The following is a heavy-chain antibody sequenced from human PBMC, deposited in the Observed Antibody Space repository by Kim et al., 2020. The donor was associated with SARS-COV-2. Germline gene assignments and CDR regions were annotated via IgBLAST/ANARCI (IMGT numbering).Heavy chain of an antibody. Sequence: GGSLRLSCAASGFTFSSYGMHWVRQAPGKGLEWVAVIWYDGSNKYYADSVKGRFTISRDNSKNTLYLQMNSLRAEDTAVYYCARDLRLYRTASQTTYYYYYGMDVWGQGTTVTVSS. J-gene: IGHJ6*02. CDR3: ARDLRLYRTASQTTYYYYYGMDV. CDR1: GFTFSSYG. CDR2: IWYDGSNK. V-gene: IGHV3-33*01. D-gene: IGHD2-21*02.